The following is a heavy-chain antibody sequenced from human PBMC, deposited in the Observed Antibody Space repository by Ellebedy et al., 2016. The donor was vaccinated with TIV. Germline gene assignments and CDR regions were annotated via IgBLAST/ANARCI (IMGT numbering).Heavy chain of an antibody. CDR2: IWYDGSNK. CDR1: GFIFSSYG. V-gene: IGHV3-33*01. J-gene: IGHJ3*02. CDR3: ASSREYQPLLYAWAFDI. Sequence: PGGSLRLSCAASGFIFSSYGRRWVRQAPGKGLEWVGVIWYDGSNKYYADSVKGRFTISRDNSKNTLYLQMNSLRAEDTAVYYCASSREYQPLLYAWAFDIWGQGTMVTVSS. D-gene: IGHD2-2*01.